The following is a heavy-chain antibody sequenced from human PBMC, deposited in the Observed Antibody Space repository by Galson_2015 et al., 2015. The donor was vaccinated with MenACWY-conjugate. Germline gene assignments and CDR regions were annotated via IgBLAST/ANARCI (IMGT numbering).Heavy chain of an antibody. CDR2: MYYSGSA. CDR1: GGSINSYY. CDR3: ARGVNLASMAGY. Sequence: ETLSLTCTVSGGSINSYYWSWIRQPPGKGLEWVGYMYYSGSANYNPSLKSRVTISVDTSKNQFSLTMTSVTAADTAVYYCARGVNLASMAGYWGQGTLVTVS. V-gene: IGHV4-59*01. J-gene: IGHJ4*02. D-gene: IGHD3-3*02.